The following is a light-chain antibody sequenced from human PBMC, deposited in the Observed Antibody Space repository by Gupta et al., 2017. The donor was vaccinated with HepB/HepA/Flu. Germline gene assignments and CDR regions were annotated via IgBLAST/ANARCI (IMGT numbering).Light chain of an antibody. CDR1: QSVSTY. CDR3: QQRSNWLLT. J-gene: IGKJ4*01. V-gene: IGKV3-11*01. CDR2: DAS. Sequence: DIVSTQSPATLSLSPGERATLSCRASQSVSTYLAWYQQKPGQAPRLLIYDASNRATGIPARFSGSGSGTDFTLTISSLEPEDFAVYYCQQRSNWLLTFGGGTKVEIK.